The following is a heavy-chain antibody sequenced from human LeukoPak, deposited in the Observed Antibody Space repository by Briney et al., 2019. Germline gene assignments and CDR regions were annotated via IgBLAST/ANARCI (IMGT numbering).Heavy chain of an antibody. D-gene: IGHD4-11*01. CDR3: ARGRQCDF. CDR1: GFIVSANY. Sequence: GGSLRLSCAASGFIVSANYMNWVRQAPGKGLEWVSVIYSGGSPFYADSVKGRFTISRDNSKNTVYLQMNSLRVEDTAVCYCARGRQCDFWGQGTLVTVSS. J-gene: IGHJ4*02. CDR2: IYSGGSP. V-gene: IGHV3-53*01.